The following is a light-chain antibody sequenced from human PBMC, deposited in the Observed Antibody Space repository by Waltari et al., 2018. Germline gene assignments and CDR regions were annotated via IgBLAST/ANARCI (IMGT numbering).Light chain of an antibody. J-gene: IGKJ2*01. V-gene: IGKV1-39*01. CDR2: AAS. CDR1: QIIGSY. Sequence: DIQMTQSPSSLSASVGERVTISCRASQIIGSYLNWYQQEPGKAPKLLIYAASNLQGGVPSRFSGSESGADFTLTISSLQPEDFATYHCQQSYSFPHTFGQGTKLEIK. CDR3: QQSYSFPHT.